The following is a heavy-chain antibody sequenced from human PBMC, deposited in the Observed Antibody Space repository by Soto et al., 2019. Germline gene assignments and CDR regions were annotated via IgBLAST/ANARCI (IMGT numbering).Heavy chain of an antibody. CDR3: ARDSAPAWFDP. V-gene: IGHV4-30-4*02. Sequence: SETLSLTCTVSGGSISSGDYYWSWIRQPPGKGLEWIGYIYYSGSTYYNPSLKSRVTISVDTSKNQFSLKLSSVTAADTAVYYCARDSAPAWFDPWGQGTLVTVSS. CDR1: GGSISSGDYY. J-gene: IGHJ5*02. CDR2: IYYSGST.